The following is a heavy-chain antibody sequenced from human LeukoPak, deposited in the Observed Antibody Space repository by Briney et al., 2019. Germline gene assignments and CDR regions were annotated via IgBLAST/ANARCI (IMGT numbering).Heavy chain of an antibody. CDR2: IKEDGSER. Sequence: GGSLRLSCEGSASIFSGHWMNWVRQTPGKGLEWVASIKEDGSERQYVDSVKGRFTISRDNAKNSLYLQMSNLRAEDTAVYFCARGGGLDVWGQGATVTVSS. J-gene: IGHJ6*02. CDR1: ASIFSGHW. V-gene: IGHV3-7*03. D-gene: IGHD3-16*01. CDR3: ARGGGLDV.